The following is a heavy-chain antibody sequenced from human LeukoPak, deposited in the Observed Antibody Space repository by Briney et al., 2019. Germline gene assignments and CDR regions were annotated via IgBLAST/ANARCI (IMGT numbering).Heavy chain of an antibody. CDR3: AASYGDYYYYMDV. D-gene: IGHD4-17*01. V-gene: IGHV3-7*01. CDR1: GFTFSGYW. J-gene: IGHJ6*03. Sequence: GGSLRLSCAASGFTFSGYWMSWVRQAPGKGLEWVANIKQDGSEKYYVDSVKGRFTISRDNAKNSLYLQMNSLRAEDTAVYYCAASYGDYYYYMDVWGKGTTVTISS. CDR2: IKQDGSEK.